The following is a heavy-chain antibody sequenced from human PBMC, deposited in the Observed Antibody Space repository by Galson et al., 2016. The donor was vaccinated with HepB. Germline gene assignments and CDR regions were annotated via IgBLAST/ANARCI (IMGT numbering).Heavy chain of an antibody. D-gene: IGHD3-3*01. J-gene: IGHJ6*02. CDR1: GLNVSSSY. V-gene: IGHV3-66*01. CDR2: VYAGGTTK. Sequence: SLRLSCAASGLNVSSSYMSWVRQAPGRGLEWVSVVYAGGTTKYYADSVKGRFTISRDNSKNTLYLQMNSLRGEDTALYYCARSGDFRSGYSGYGMDVWGHGTTVTVSS. CDR3: ARSGDFRSGYSGYGMDV.